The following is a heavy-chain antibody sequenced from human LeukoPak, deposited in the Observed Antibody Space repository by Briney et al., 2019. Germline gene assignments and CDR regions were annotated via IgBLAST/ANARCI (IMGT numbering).Heavy chain of an antibody. Sequence: ASVTVPCKASVYTFTSYYMHWVRQAPAQALEWMGIINPSGGSTSYAQKFQGRVTMTRDMSTSTVYMELSSLRSEDTAVYYCARDPEGQWELFDYWGRGTLVTVSS. CDR1: VYTFTSYY. J-gene: IGHJ4*02. D-gene: IGHD1-26*01. V-gene: IGHV1-46*01. CDR3: ARDPEGQWELFDY. CDR2: INPSGGST.